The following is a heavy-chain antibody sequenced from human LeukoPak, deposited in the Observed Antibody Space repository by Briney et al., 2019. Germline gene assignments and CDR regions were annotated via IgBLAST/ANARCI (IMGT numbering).Heavy chain of an antibody. Sequence: PGRSLRLSCAASGFTFRNYGMHWVRQAPGKGLEWVAVIWDEGRDKYYADSVKGRFTISRDNAKSSLYLQMNSLRAEDTAVYYCAKDLIFGIVGATGVDYWGQGTLVTVSS. CDR2: IWDEGRDK. CDR1: GFTFRNYG. CDR3: AKDLIFGIVGATGVDY. V-gene: IGHV3-33*03. D-gene: IGHD1-26*01. J-gene: IGHJ4*02.